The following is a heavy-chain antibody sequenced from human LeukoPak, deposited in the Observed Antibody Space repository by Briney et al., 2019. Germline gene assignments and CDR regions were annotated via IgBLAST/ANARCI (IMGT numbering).Heavy chain of an antibody. CDR3: AREAGAYCGGDCYSDAFDI. V-gene: IGHV3-48*03. J-gene: IGHJ3*02. D-gene: IGHD2-21*02. CDR1: GFTFSSYE. Sequence: PGGFLRLSCAASGFTFSSYEMNWVRQAPGKGLEWVSYISSSGSTIYYADSVKGRFTISRDNAKNSLYLQMNSLRAEDTAVYYCAREAGAYCGGDCYSDAFDIWGQGTMVTVSS. CDR2: ISSSGSTI.